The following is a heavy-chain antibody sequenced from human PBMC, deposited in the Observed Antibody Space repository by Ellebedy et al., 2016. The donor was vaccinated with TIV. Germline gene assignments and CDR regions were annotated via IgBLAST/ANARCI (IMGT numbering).Heavy chain of an antibody. J-gene: IGHJ4*02. CDR1: GGSFSGYY. V-gene: IGHV4-34*01. CDR2: INHSGST. CDR3: ARGRGSGSFSEY. D-gene: IGHD3-10*01. Sequence: SETLSLXCAVYGGSFSGYYWSWIRQPPGKGLEWIGEINHSGSTNYNPSLKSRVTISVDTSKNQFSLKLSSVTAADTAVYYCARGRGSGSFSEYWGQGTLVTVSS.